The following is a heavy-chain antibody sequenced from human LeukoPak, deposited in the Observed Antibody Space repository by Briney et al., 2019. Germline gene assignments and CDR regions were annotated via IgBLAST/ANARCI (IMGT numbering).Heavy chain of an antibody. CDR1: GYPFNAYF. D-gene: IGHD1-26*01. Sequence: GASVKVSCEASGYPFNAYFIHWVRQAPGQGLEWMGWINPNSGDTKFAQKFQGSVTMTRDTSINTAYMELSRLRSDDTGVYYCARGALHAGSYYDPWGQGTLVTVSS. J-gene: IGHJ5*02. CDR2: INPNSGDT. CDR3: ARGALHAGSYYDP. V-gene: IGHV1-2*04.